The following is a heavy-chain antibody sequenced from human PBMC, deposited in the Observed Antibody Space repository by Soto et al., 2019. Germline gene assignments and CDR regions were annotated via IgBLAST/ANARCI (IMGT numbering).Heavy chain of an antibody. J-gene: IGHJ6*03. Sequence: GGSLRLSCAASGFTFSSYGMHWVRQAPGKGLEWVAVISYDGSNKYYADSVKGRFTISRDNSKNTLYLQMNSLRAEDTAVYYCAKDQWEGSAAMDYYYYMDVWGKGTTVTVSS. D-gene: IGHD2-2*01. V-gene: IGHV3-30*18. CDR2: ISYDGSNK. CDR3: AKDQWEGSAAMDYYYYMDV. CDR1: GFTFSSYG.